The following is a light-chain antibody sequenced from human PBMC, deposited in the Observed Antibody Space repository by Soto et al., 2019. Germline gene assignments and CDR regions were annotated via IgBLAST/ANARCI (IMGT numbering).Light chain of an antibody. J-gene: IGLJ3*02. Sequence: QSVLTQPRSVSGSPGQSVTISCTGTSSDVGGYNYVSWYQQHPGKAPKFMIYDVSNRPSGVPDRFSGSKSGNTASLTISGLQAEDEADYYCCSYAGSYVVFGGGTKLTVL. CDR1: SSDVGGYNY. CDR3: CSYAGSYVV. CDR2: DVS. V-gene: IGLV2-11*01.